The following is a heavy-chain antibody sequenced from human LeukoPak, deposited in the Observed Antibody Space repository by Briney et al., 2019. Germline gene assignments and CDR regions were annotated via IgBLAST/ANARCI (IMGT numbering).Heavy chain of an antibody. CDR2: IIPTFGTA. Sequence: SVKVSCKASGGTFSSYAISWVRQAPGQGLEWMGRIIPTFGTANYAQKFQGRVTITTDESTSTAYMELSSLRSEDTAVYYCARDDCSGGSCYGIGYWGQGTLVTVSS. CDR3: ARDDCSGGSCYGIGY. D-gene: IGHD2-15*01. CDR1: GGTFSSYA. J-gene: IGHJ4*02. V-gene: IGHV1-69*05.